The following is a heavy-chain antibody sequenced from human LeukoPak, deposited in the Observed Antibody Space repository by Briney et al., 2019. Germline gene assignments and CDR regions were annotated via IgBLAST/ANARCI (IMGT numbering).Heavy chain of an antibody. CDR1: GFTFSSYA. CDR2: ISGSGGST. V-gene: IGHV3-23*01. D-gene: IGHD1-1*01. J-gene: IGHJ4*02. Sequence: GGSLRLSCAASGFTFSSYAMSWVRQAPGKGLEWVSAISGSGGSTYYADSVKGRFTISKDNSKNTLYLLMNSLRVEDTAVYYCARSLILATGTKNYFDYWGQGTLVTVSS. CDR3: ARSLILATGTKNYFDY.